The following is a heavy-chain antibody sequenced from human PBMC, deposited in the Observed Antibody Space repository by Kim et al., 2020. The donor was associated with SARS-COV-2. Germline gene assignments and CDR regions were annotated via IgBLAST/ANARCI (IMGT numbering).Heavy chain of an antibody. Sequence: ASVKVSCKASGYTFTSYAMHWVRQAPGQRLEWMGWINAGNGNTKYSQKFQGRVTITRDTSASTAYMELSSLRSEDTAVYYCARPGVAYDYGSGSGEYYYGRDVWGQGTTVTVSS. D-gene: IGHD3-10*01. V-gene: IGHV1-3*01. CDR1: GYTFTSYA. J-gene: IGHJ6*02. CDR2: INAGNGNT. CDR3: ARPGVAYDYGSGSGEYYYGRDV.